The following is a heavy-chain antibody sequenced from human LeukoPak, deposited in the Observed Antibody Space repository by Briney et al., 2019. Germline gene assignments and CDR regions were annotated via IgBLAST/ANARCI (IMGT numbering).Heavy chain of an antibody. CDR1: GYTFTNYA. CDR2: INAGIGNT. D-gene: IGHD4-23*01. J-gene: IGHJ3*02. CDR3: ARTQGVFYGGNFGAFHI. V-gene: IGHV1-3*01. Sequence: ASVKVSCKASGYTFTNYAIHWVRQAPGQGLEWMGWINAGIGNTKYSQKFQGRVAITRDTSASTAYMELSSLRSEDTAVYYCARTQGVFYGGNFGAFHIWGQGTMVTVSS.